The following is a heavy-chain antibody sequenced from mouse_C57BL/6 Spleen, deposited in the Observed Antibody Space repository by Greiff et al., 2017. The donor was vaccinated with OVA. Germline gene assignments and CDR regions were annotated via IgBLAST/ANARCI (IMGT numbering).Heavy chain of an antibody. D-gene: IGHD1-2*01. CDR3: ARRGFTTASFAY. J-gene: IGHJ3*01. CDR2: IDPSDSYT. Sequence: QVQLQQPGAELVKPGASVKLSCKASGYTFTSYWMQWVKQRPGQGLEWIGEIDPSDSYTNYNQKFKGKATLTVDTSSSTAYMQLSSLTSEDSAVYYCARRGFTTASFAYWGQGTLVTVSA. V-gene: IGHV1-50*01. CDR1: GYTFTSYW.